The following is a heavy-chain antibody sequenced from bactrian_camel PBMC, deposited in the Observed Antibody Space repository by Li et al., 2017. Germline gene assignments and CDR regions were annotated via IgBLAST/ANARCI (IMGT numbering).Heavy chain of an antibody. J-gene: IGHJ7*01. CDR2: NSGDGST. D-gene: IGHD4*01. V-gene: IGHV3S55*01. CDR1: TNIRRGYC. Sequence: HVQLVESGGGSVQAGGSLRLSCKYSTNIRRGYCMGWYRQAPGQERVLISSNSGDGSTYYTDSVKGRFTISKDNANNTVYLQMESLKPEDTAMYSCAAGGGDYTDCRWAMAEDSGMDYWGKGTQVTVS.